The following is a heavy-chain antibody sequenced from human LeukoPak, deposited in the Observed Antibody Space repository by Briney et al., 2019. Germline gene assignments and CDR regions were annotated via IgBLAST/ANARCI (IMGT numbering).Heavy chain of an antibody. CDR1: GFTFSSYD. D-gene: IGHD3-9*01. CDR2: ISSSGSTI. J-gene: IGHJ5*02. V-gene: IGHV3-48*03. Sequence: PGGSLILSCTASGFTFSSYDMNWVRQAPGKGLEWVSYISSSGSTIYHADSVKGRFTISRDNAKKSLYLQMNSLRAEDTAVYYCARLTYDKWFDPWGQGTLVTVSS. CDR3: ARLTYDKWFDP.